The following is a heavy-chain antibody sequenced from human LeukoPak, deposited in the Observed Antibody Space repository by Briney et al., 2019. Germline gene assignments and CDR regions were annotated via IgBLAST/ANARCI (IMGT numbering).Heavy chain of an antibody. CDR2: IYYSGST. D-gene: IGHD6-19*01. V-gene: IGHV4-39*02. J-gene: IGHJ6*02. Sequence: SETLSLTCTVSGGSVSSSSYYWGWIRQPPGKGLEWIGSIYYSGSTYYNPSLKSRVTISVDTSKNQLSLKLSSVTAADTAVYYYARVSRWLGYYYYYGMDVWGQGTTVTVSS. CDR1: GGSVSSSSYY. CDR3: ARVSRWLGYYYYYGMDV.